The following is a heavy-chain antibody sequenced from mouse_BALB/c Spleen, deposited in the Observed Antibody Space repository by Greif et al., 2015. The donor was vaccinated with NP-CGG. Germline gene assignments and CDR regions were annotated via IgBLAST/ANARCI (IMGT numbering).Heavy chain of an antibody. J-gene: IGHJ2*01. CDR1: GYTFTSYV. CDR3: AREGYYGPPYYFDY. Sequence: EVHLVESGPELVKPGASVKMSCKASGYTFTSYVMHWVKQKPGQGLEWIGYINPYNGGTKYNEKFKGKATLTSDKSSSTAYMELSSLSSEDSAVLYCAREGYYGPPYYFDYRGQGTTRTVSS. V-gene: IGHV1-14*01. D-gene: IGHD1-1*01. CDR2: INPYNGGT.